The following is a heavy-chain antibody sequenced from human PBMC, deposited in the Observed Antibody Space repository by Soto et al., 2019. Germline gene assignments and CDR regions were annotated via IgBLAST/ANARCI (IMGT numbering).Heavy chain of an antibody. Sequence: PGGSLRLSCAASGFIVSDYYMSWIGQAPGKGLEWIAYISSSGTYINYADSVKGRFTISRDNAENTVYLQMNSLRIDDTAVYFCATAIGSYSIECFQDWGQRTTVTVSS. J-gene: IGHJ1*01. CDR2: ISSSGTYI. V-gene: IGHV3-11*06. CDR1: GFIVSDYY. D-gene: IGHD1-26*01. CDR3: ATAIGSYSIECFQD.